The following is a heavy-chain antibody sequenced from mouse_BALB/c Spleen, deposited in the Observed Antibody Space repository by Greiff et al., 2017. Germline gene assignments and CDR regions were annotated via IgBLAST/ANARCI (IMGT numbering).Heavy chain of an antibody. J-gene: IGHJ3*01. CDR3: TRGDLRRGFAY. D-gene: IGHD2-12*01. V-gene: IGHV1S22*01. CDR2: IYPGSGST. CDR1: GYTFTSYW. Sequence: LQQPGSELVRPGASVKLSCKASGYTFTSYWMHWVKQRPGQGLEWIGNIYPGSGSTNYDEKFKSKATLTVDTSSSTAYMQLSSLTSEDSAVYYCTRGDLRRGFAYWGQGTLVTVSA.